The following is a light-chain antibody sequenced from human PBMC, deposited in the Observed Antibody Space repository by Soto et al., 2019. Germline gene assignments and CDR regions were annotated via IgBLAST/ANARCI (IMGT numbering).Light chain of an antibody. CDR3: QSYDSSLSGWV. V-gene: IGLV1-40*01. CDR1: SSNIGAGYD. Sequence: QSVLTQPHSVSGAPGQRVTISCTGSSSNIGAGYDVHWYQQLPGTVPKLLIYGNSNRPSGVPDRFSGSKSGTSASLAITGLQAEDEADYYCQSYDSSLSGWVFGTGTKVTVL. J-gene: IGLJ1*01. CDR2: GNS.